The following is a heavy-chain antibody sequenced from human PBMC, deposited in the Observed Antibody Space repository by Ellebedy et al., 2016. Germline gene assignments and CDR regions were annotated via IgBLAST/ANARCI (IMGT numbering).Heavy chain of an antibody. CDR1: GGSISSYY. V-gene: IGHV4-4*07. D-gene: IGHD2-21*02. J-gene: IGHJ5*02. CDR2: IFTNGST. Sequence: SETLSLTXTVSGGSISSYYWSWIRQPAGKGLEWIGRIFTNGSTDYNPSLRSRVTLSVDTSKNQFSLRLSSVTAADTAVYYCARLSKGDCGGYCYTFDPWGQGTLVTVSS. CDR3: ARLSKGDCGGYCYTFDP.